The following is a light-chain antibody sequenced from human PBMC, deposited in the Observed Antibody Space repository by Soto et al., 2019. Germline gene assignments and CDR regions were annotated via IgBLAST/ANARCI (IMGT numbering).Light chain of an antibody. CDR3: QQRET. CDR1: QAIHSY. Sequence: DIPMTQSPSSLSASVGDRVTITCRASQAIHSYLNSYQQKPGKAPNLLIFATSTLQSGVPSRFSGSGSGTDFTLTISSLQPEDCATYYCQQRETFGPGTKVDIK. J-gene: IGKJ3*01. CDR2: ATS. V-gene: IGKV1-39*01.